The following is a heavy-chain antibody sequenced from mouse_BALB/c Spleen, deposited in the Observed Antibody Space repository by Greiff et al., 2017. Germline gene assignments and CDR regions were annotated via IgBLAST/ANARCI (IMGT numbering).Heavy chain of an antibody. V-gene: IGHV3-2*02. Sequence: VQLKESGPGLVKPSQSLSLTCTVTGYSITSDYAWNWIRQFPGKKLEWMGYISYSGSTSYNPSLKSRISITRDTSKNQFFLQLNSVTTEDTATYYCARFGYDDYWGQGTTLTVSS. CDR3: ARFGYDDY. CDR2: ISYSGST. CDR1: GYSITSDYA. D-gene: IGHD2-14*01. J-gene: IGHJ2*01.